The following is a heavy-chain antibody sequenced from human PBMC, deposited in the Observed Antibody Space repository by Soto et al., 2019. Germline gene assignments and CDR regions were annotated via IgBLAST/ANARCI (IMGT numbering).Heavy chain of an antibody. CDR1: GFTFSTYG. D-gene: IGHD3-10*01. J-gene: IGHJ4*02. Sequence: QVQLVESGGGVVRPGRSLRLSCAPSGFTFSTYGMHWVRQAPGKGLEWVAVIWYDGSNQYYADSVKGRFTISRDNSKNMLDLQMNSLRAEDTAVYYCARDLGAFNYGSAYFDYWGQGTPVTVSS. V-gene: IGHV3-33*01. CDR3: ARDLGAFNYGSAYFDY. CDR2: IWYDGSNQ.